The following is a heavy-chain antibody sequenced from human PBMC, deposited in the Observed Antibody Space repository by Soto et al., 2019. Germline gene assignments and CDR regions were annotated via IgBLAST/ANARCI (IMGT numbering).Heavy chain of an antibody. J-gene: IGHJ4*02. CDR3: ARRYGGNLDY. CDR2: IYYSGST. CDR1: GGSSSSYY. D-gene: IGHD1-26*01. V-gene: IGHV4-59*08. Sequence: PSETLSLTCTVSGGSSSSYYWSWIRQPPGKGLEWIGYIYYSGSTNYNPSLKSRVTISVDTSKNQFSLKLSSVTAADTAVYYCARRYGGNLDYWGQGTLVPVSS.